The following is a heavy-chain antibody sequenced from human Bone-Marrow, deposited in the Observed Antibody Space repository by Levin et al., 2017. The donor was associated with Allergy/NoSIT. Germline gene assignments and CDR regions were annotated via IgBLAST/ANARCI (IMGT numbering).Heavy chain of an antibody. CDR3: ARRAPTAQMGDPYFDY. V-gene: IGHV1-69*13. CDR2: IIPIYEIT. D-gene: IGHD1-26*01. Sequence: GASVKVSCKASGGSFSSSGITWVRQAPGQGLEWMGGIIPIYEITNYAQKLQDRVTITADVSTRTAFMELSSLTFEDTAVYYCARRAPTAQMGDPYFDYWGQGTLVTVSS. CDR1: GGSFSSSG. J-gene: IGHJ4*02.